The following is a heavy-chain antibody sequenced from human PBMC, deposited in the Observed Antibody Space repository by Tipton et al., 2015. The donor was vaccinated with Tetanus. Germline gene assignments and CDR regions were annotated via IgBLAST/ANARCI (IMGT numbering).Heavy chain of an antibody. Sequence: SLRLSCAASGFSFSSYGMHWVRQAPGKGLEWVAIIWNDANNKYYADSVKGRFTISRDNSKNTLYLQMNSLRAEDTAVYYCAREADCSGGSCFSGDFDNWGQGTQVTVSS. CDR3: AREADCSGGSCFSGDFDN. D-gene: IGHD2-15*01. CDR2: IWNDANNK. J-gene: IGHJ4*02. CDR1: GFSFSSYG. V-gene: IGHV3-33*01.